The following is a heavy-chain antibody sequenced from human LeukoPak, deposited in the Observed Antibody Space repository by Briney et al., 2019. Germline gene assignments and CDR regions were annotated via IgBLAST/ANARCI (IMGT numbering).Heavy chain of an antibody. Sequence: GGSLRLSCAASGFTFSTYSMNWVRQAPGKGLEWVSSISRRSTYIYYADPVKGRFTISRDNAKYSLYLQMNTLRAEDTAVYYCARGGTGDYWGIDYWGQGTLVTVSS. CDR3: ARGGTGDYWGIDY. D-gene: IGHD4-17*01. V-gene: IGHV3-21*01. CDR2: ISRRSTYI. CDR1: GFTFSTYS. J-gene: IGHJ4*02.